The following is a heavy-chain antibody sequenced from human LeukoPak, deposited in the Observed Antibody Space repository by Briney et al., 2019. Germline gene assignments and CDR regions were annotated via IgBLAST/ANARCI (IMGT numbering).Heavy chain of an antibody. V-gene: IGHV1-8*02. CDR3: ARSRRGYYMDV. CDR2: MNPGSGDT. J-gene: IGHJ6*03. CDR1: GYTFSNFD. Sequence: GASVKVSCKASGYTFSNFDVNWVRQAPGQGLEWMAWMNPGSGDTGYEGKFRARLSLSSNTSIITASMELTGLTSEDTAVYYCARSRRGYYMDVWGKGTTVIVSS.